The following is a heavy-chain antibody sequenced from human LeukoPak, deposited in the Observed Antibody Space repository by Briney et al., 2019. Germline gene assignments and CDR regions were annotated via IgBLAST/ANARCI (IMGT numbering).Heavy chain of an antibody. CDR2: IKQDGSEK. J-gene: IGHJ6*02. D-gene: IGHD3-3*01. Sequence: GGSLRLSCAASGFTFSIYWMSWVRQAPGKGLEWVANIKQDGSEKYYVDSVKGRFTISRDNAKNSLYLQMNSLRAEDTAVYYCAREGSTADFWSGYYNYYYYGMDVWGQGTTVTVSS. CDR3: AREGSTADFWSGYYNYYYYGMDV. V-gene: IGHV3-7*01. CDR1: GFTFSIYW.